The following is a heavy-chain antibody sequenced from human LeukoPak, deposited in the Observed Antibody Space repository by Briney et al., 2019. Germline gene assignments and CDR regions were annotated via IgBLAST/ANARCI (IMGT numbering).Heavy chain of an antibody. CDR1: GYSISSGCY. CDR2: IYHSGST. Sequence: SETLSLTCTVSGYSISSGCYWGWIRQPPGEGLEWIGSIYHSGSTYHNPSLKSRVTISVDTSKNQFSLKLRSVTAADTAVYYCARPTARLGWFDPWGQGTLVTVSS. CDR3: ARPTARLGWFDP. V-gene: IGHV4-38-2*02. J-gene: IGHJ5*02. D-gene: IGHD6-6*01.